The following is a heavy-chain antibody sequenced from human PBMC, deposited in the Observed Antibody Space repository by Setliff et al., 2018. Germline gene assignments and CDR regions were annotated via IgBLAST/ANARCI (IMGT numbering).Heavy chain of an antibody. V-gene: IGHV1-18*04. Sequence: ASVKVSCKTSGYIFTNYYIHWVRQAPGQGLEWMAWISAYDGNTKYTLKLQGRVTLTTDTPTTTAYMELRSLRSDDTAVYYCAREPLWGSHDAFDIWGQGTMVTVSS. CDR3: AREPLWGSHDAFDI. CDR2: ISAYDGNT. D-gene: IGHD7-27*01. CDR1: GYIFTNYY. J-gene: IGHJ3*02.